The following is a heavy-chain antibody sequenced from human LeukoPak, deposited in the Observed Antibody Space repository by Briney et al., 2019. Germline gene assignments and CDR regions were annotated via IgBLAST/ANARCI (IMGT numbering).Heavy chain of an antibody. CDR1: GFTLSNYD. CDR2: IDIASDT. J-gene: IGHJ2*01. V-gene: IGHV3-13*01. Sequence: PGGSLRLSCAASGFTLSNYDMHWVRQATGEGLEWVSGIDIASDTYYPGSVRGRFTISRENAENSLYLQMNSLRAGDTGVYYCARTTVTSGPYWYFDLWGRGTLVTVS. D-gene: IGHD4-17*01. CDR3: ARTTVTSGPYWYFDL.